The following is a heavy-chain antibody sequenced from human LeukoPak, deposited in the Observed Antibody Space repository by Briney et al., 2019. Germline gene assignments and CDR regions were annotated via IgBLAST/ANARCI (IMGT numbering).Heavy chain of an antibody. Sequence: ASVKVSCKASGYTFTSYGISWVRQAPGQGLEWMGWISAYNGNTKYAQKLQGRVTMTRNTSISTAYMELSSLRSEDTAVYCCASGLGYWGQGTLVTVSS. CDR3: ASGLGY. D-gene: IGHD1-26*01. CDR2: ISAYNGNT. J-gene: IGHJ4*02. CDR1: GYTFTSYG. V-gene: IGHV1-18*01.